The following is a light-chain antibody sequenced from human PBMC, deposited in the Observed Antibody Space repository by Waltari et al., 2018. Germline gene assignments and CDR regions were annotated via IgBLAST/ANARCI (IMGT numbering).Light chain of an antibody. CDR1: QSVSNNF. CDR3: QQYDSIVLT. Sequence: EIVLTQSPGTLSLSPGARATPSCRASQSVSNNFLNWYQQKPGQAPRLLIYGASSRATGIPDRFSGSGSGTDFTLTISRLEPEDFAVYYCQQYDSIVLTFGGGTKVEI. CDR2: GAS. J-gene: IGKJ4*01. V-gene: IGKV3-20*01.